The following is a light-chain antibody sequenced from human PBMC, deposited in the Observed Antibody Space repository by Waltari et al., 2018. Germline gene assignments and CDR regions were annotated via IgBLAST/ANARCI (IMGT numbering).Light chain of an antibody. CDR2: EVT. Sequence: QSALTQPASVSGPPGQSITISCTGTSSHVGSYIFVSWYQQHPGKAPKLIISEVTKRPSGVSNRFSGSKSGNTASLTISGLQADDEADYYCCSFASRIGVFGGGTKVTVL. V-gene: IGLV2-23*02. J-gene: IGLJ2*01. CDR1: SSHVGSYIF. CDR3: CSFASRIGV.